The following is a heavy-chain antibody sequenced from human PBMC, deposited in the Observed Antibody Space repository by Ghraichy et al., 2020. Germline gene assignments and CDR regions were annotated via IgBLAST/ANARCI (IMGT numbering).Heavy chain of an antibody. CDR1: GYSFSTYG. D-gene: IGHD6-13*01. CDR2: VSPYNGNT. V-gene: IGHV1-18*01. Sequence: ASVKVSCKASGYSFSTYGISWVRQAPGQGLEWLGWVSPYNGNTNYAPKIQDRVTMTTDTSTSTAYMELKSLRSDDTAMYFCARDRGTIATAGNFDWWGQGTLVTVSS. J-gene: IGHJ4*02. CDR3: ARDRGTIATAGNFDW.